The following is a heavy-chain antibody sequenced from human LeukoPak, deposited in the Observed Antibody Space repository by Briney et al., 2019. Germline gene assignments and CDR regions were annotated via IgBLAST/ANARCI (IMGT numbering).Heavy chain of an antibody. Sequence: GESLKISCKGSGYSFSTHWIGWVRQMPGKGLEWLGIIYAGDFDTRYSPSFQGQVTISVDRSINTAYLQWNSLKASDTAMYYCASMRLDYGDYVDYFDYWGQGTLVTVSS. D-gene: IGHD4-17*01. J-gene: IGHJ4*02. CDR3: ASMRLDYGDYVDYFDY. CDR2: IYAGDFDT. V-gene: IGHV5-51*01. CDR1: GYSFSTHW.